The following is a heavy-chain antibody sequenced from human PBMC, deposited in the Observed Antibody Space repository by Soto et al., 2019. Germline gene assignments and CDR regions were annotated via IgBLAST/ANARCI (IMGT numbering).Heavy chain of an antibody. CDR2: ISYDGSNK. V-gene: IGHV3-30*18. J-gene: IGHJ4*02. CDR1: GFTFSSYG. D-gene: IGHD6-13*01. CDR3: AKEKLQSQYSSSWYFDY. Sequence: VGSLRLSCAASGFTFSSYGMHWVRQAPGKGLEWVEVISYDGSNKYYADSVKGRFTISRDNSKNTLYPQMNSLGAEDTAVYYCAKEKLQSQYSSSWYFDYWGQGTLVTVSS.